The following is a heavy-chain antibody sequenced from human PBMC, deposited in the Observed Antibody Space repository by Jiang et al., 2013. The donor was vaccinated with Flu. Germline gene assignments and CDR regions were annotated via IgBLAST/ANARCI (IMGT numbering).Heavy chain of an antibody. CDR2: IYTSGST. CDR3: AREFGSGSYFDY. Sequence: SSYYWSWIRQPAGKGLEWIGRIYTSGSTNYNPSLKSRVTMSVDTSKNQFSLKLSSVTAADTAVYYCAREFGSGSYFDYWGQGTLVTVSS. D-gene: IGHD1-26*01. J-gene: IGHJ4*02. V-gene: IGHV4-4*07. CDR1: SSYY.